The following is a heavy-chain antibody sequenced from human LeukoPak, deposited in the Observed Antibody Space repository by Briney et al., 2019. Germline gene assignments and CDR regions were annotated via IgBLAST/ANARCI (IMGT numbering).Heavy chain of an antibody. V-gene: IGHV1-46*01. CDR2: INPSGGST. CDR3: AKSSGCIDY. D-gene: IGHD6-19*01. CDR1: GYTFTSYY. J-gene: IGHJ4*02. Sequence: ASVKVSCKASGYTFTSYYIHWVRQAPGQGLEWMGIINPSGGSTTYAQKFQGRVTMTRDTSTSTVYMGLNSPGCEDTAVYYCAKSSGCIDYWGQGALVTVSS.